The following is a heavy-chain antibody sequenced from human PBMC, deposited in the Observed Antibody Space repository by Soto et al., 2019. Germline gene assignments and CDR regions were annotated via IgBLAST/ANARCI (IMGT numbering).Heavy chain of an antibody. CDR2: ISASGGST. J-gene: IGHJ6*02. Sequence: EVQLLESGGGLVQPGGSLRLSCAASGFTFSSYAMSWFRQAPGKGLEWVSAISASGGSTYYADSVKGRFTVSRDNSKNTLYLQMNSLRAGDTAVYYCAKDRGDYYYYGMDVWGQGTTVTVSS. CDR3: AKDRGDYYYYGMDV. V-gene: IGHV3-23*01. CDR1: GFTFSSYA.